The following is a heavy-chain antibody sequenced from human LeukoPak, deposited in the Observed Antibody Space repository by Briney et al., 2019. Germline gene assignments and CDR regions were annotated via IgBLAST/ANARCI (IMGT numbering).Heavy chain of an antibody. Sequence: GGSLRLSCAASGFPFSTYAMSWVRQAPGKGLEWVSSIRGSDGSTYYADSVKGRFTISRDNSKNTLYLQMNSLRAEDTAVYYCAKGLRWEVHPYYFDYWGQGTLVTVTS. CDR1: GFPFSTYA. J-gene: IGHJ4*02. V-gene: IGHV3-23*01. D-gene: IGHD1-26*01. CDR2: IRGSDGST. CDR3: AKGLRWEVHPYYFDY.